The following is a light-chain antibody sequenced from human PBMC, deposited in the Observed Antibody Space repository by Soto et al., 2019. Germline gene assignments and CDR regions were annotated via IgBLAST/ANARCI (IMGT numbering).Light chain of an antibody. CDR3: QSYDSSLSGWV. Sequence: QSVLTQPPSVSGAPVPRVTISCTGSSSNIGAGYDVHWYQQLPGTAPKLLIYGNSNRPSGVPDRFSGSKSGTSASLAITGLQAEDEADYYCQSYDSSLSGWVFGGGTTVTVL. CDR2: GNS. CDR1: SSNIGAGYD. V-gene: IGLV1-40*01. J-gene: IGLJ3*02.